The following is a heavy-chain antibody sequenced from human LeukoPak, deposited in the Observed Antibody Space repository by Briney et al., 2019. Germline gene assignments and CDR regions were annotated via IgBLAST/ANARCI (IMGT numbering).Heavy chain of an antibody. Sequence: GRSLRLSCAASGFTFSSYGMHWVRQAPGKGLEWVAVIWCDGSNKYYADSVKGRFTISRDNSKNTLYLQMNSLRAEDTAVYYCARDFPGMDVWGQGTTVTVSS. J-gene: IGHJ6*02. V-gene: IGHV3-33*01. CDR2: IWCDGSNK. CDR3: ARDFPGMDV. CDR1: GFTFSSYG.